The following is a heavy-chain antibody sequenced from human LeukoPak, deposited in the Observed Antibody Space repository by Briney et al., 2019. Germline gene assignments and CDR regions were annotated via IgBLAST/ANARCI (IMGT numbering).Heavy chain of an antibody. J-gene: IGHJ4*02. CDR2: IDTSGDT. D-gene: IGHD2-21*02. Sequence: GGSLRLSCAASGFTFSNNDMHWVRQGPGKGLEWVSAIDTSGDTYYPGSVKGRFTISRDNAKNSLYLQMNSLRAEDTAVYYCARLLDRWGLDYWGQGTLVTVSS. CDR3: ARLLDRWGLDY. V-gene: IGHV3-13*01. CDR1: GFTFSNND.